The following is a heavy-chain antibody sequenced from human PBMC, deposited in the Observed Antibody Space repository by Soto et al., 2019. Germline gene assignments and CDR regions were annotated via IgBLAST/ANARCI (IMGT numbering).Heavy chain of an antibody. CDR3: VGGRGPGYDILTGYPGGGNVDY. CDR1: GFTFSSYA. Sequence: EVQLLESGGGLVQPGGSLRLSCAASGFTFSSYAMSWVRQAPGKGLEWVSAISGSGGSTYYGDSVKGRFTISRDNSKNALYRKMNSLRAEDTAVCYCVGGRGPGYDILTGYPGGGNVDYWGQGTLVTVSS. J-gene: IGHJ4*02. V-gene: IGHV3-23*01. D-gene: IGHD3-9*01. CDR2: ISGSGGST.